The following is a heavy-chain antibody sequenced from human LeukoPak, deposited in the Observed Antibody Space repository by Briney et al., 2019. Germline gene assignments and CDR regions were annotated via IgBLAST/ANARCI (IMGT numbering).Heavy chain of an antibody. CDR3: VRDMEPLRYFDT. J-gene: IGHJ4*02. V-gene: IGHV3-23*01. CDR1: AFIFSRYA. CDR2: ISKNTVDT. D-gene: IGHD3-9*01. Sequence: PGGSLRLSCTGSAFIFSRYAVSWVRHAPGKGLEWVSAISKNTVDTYYADSVKGRLTISRDSSKNTVYLQMNSLRAEDTAVYYCVRDMEPLRYFDTWGQGTLVTVSS.